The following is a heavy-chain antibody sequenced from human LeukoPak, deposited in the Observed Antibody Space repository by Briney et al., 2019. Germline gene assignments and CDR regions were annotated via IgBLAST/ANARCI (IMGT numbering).Heavy chain of an antibody. Sequence: PGGSLRLSCAASGFTFSSYAMSWVRQAPGKGLEWVSAISGSGGSTYYADSVKGRFTISRDNSKNTLYLQMNSLRAEDTAVYYCAKDNLYGSGNYYDYWGQGTLVTVSS. CDR1: GFTFSSYA. J-gene: IGHJ4*02. CDR2: ISGSGGST. CDR3: AKDNLYGSGNYYDY. V-gene: IGHV3-23*01. D-gene: IGHD3-10*01.